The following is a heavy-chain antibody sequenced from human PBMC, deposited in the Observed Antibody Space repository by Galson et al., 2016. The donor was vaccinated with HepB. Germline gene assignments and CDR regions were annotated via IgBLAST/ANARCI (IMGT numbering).Heavy chain of an antibody. J-gene: IGHJ4*02. CDR2: TIPIFGTA. CDR1: GGTFSRYT. Sequence: SVKVSCKASGGTFSRYTICWVRQAPGQGLEWMGGTIPIFGTANYAQKFQGRVTITADESTSTVYMELSSLRSDDTAVYYCARYRWPSYYFDDRAQGTLVTVSS. CDR3: ARYRWPSYYFDD. V-gene: IGHV1-69*13. D-gene: IGHD2-8*02.